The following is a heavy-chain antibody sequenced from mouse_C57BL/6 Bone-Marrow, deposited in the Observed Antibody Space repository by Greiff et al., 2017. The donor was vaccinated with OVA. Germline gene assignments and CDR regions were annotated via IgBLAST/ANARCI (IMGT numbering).Heavy chain of an antibody. J-gene: IGHJ2*01. Sequence: QVQLQQSGPELVKPGASVKISCKASGYSFTSYYIHWVKQRPGQGLEWIGWIYPGSGNTKYNEKFKGKATLTADTSYSTAYMQLSSLTSEDSAVYYCAREGAFYFDYWGQGTTLTVSS. CDR3: AREGAFYFDY. CDR2: IYPGSGNT. CDR1: GYSFTSYY. V-gene: IGHV1-66*01.